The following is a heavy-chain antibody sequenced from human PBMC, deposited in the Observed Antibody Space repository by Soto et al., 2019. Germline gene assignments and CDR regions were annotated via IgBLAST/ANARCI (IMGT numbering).Heavy chain of an antibody. CDR1: GFTVSTCA. CDR3: AKDRSRSYGSGYPLGSSVS. CDR2: ISGSGSTT. Sequence: GSLRLSCPATGFTVSTCAMNWVRQAPGKGLEWVSTISGSGSTTYYADSVKGRFTISRDNFKNTLYLQMNSLRVEDTAVYYCAKDRSRSYGSGYPLGSSVSWDPGHLVTVFS. V-gene: IGHV3-23*01. J-gene: IGHJ5*02. D-gene: IGHD3-22*01.